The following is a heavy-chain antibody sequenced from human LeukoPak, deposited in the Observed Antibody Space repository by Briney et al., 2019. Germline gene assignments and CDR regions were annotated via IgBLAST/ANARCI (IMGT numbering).Heavy chain of an antibody. CDR3: ATSREGSYSGRTGGFDY. V-gene: IGHV1-46*01. D-gene: IGHD1-26*01. CDR2: INPSGGST. J-gene: IGHJ4*02. CDR1: GYTFTSYY. Sequence: ASVKVSCKASGYTFTSYYMHWVRQAPGQGLEWMGIINPSGGSTSYAQKFQGRVTMTRDTSTSTVYMELSSLRSGDTAVYYCATSREGSYSGRTGGFDYWGQGTLVTVSS.